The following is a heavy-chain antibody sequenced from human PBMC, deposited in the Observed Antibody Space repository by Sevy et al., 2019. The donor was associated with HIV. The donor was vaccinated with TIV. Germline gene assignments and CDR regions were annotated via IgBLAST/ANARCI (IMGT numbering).Heavy chain of an antibody. CDR2: ISRSGGST. J-gene: IGHJ6*02. V-gene: IGHV3-23*01. CDR1: GFTFSNYA. D-gene: IGHD2-2*01. Sequence: GGSLRLSCAASGFTFSNYAMSWVRQAPGKGLEWVSSISRSGGSTYYADSVKGQFTISRDNSKNPLYLQMNSLRAEDTAVYYCAKVDVVVPVADYGMDVWGQGTTVTGSS. CDR3: AKVDVVVPVADYGMDV.